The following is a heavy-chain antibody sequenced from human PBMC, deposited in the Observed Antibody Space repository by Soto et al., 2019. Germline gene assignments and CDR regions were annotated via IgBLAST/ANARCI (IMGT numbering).Heavy chain of an antibody. CDR2: ISPKSGGT. V-gene: IGHV1-2*02. J-gene: IGHJ4*02. CDR3: ARPPGYVSDWYYFDL. Sequence: ASVKVSCKASGYTFTGYYMHWVRQAPGQGFEWMGRISPKSGGTNYAQKFQGRVTMTWDTSLNTAYMELSSLMFEDTAIYYCARPPGYVSDWYYFDLWGQGTLVTVSS. CDR1: GYTFTGYY. D-gene: IGHD3-9*01.